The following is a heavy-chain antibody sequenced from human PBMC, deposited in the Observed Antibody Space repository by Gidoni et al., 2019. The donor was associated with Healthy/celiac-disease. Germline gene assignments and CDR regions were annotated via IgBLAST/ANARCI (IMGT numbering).Heavy chain of an antibody. D-gene: IGHD3-16*01. CDR1: GFPFSSYA. J-gene: IGHJ4*02. Sequence: EVQLLESGGGLVQPGGSLRLSCAASGFPFSSYAMRWVRQAPGKGLEWVSAMSGSGGSKKYEDSVKGRFTISRDNSKNTLYLQMNSLRAEDTAVYYCAKDGGPQGFYWGQGTLVTVSS. V-gene: IGHV3-23*01. CDR3: AKDGGPQGFY. CDR2: MSGSGGSK.